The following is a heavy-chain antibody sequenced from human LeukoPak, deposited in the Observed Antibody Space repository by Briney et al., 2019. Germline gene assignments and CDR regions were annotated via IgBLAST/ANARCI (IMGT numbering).Heavy chain of an antibody. D-gene: IGHD3-10*01. CDR2: IYYSGST. V-gene: IGHV4-59*01. CDR3: ARGGERDLAYYYYMDV. Sequence: PSETLSLTCTISGGSISSYYWSWIRQPPGKGLEWIGYIYYSGSTNYNPSLKSRVTISVDTSKNQFSLKLGSVTAADTAVYYCARGGERDLAYYYYMDVWGKGTTVTISS. J-gene: IGHJ6*03. CDR1: GGSISSYY.